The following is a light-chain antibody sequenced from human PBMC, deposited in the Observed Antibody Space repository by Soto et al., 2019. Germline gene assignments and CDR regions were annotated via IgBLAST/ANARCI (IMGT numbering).Light chain of an antibody. J-gene: IGKJ1*01. CDR2: GAS. CDR1: QSVRGNY. CDR3: HQYNNWPGT. V-gene: IGKV3-20*01. Sequence: ESVLTQFPGTLSLSPGERATLSCRASQSVRGNYLAWYQQKPGQAPRLLIYGASSWAAGVPDRFRGSGSGTELTLTISRLEPEDFAVYYCHQYNNWPGTFGQGTKVEIK.